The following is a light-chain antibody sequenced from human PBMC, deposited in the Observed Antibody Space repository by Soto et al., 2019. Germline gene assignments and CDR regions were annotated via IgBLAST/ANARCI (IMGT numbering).Light chain of an antibody. CDR3: MQSIQVPPIT. CDR1: QGISTF. Sequence: DIQMTQSPSSLSASVGDRVTITCRASQGISTFLAWYQQKPGKVPKLLIYGSSTLQSGVPSRFSGSGSGTDFTLKISRVEAEDVGVYYCMQSIQVPPITFGQGTRLEI. CDR2: GSS. J-gene: IGKJ5*01. V-gene: IGKV1-27*01.